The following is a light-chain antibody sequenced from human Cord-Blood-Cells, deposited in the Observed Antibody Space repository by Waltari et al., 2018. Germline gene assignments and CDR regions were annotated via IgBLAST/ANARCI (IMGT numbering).Light chain of an antibody. CDR2: DAS. CDR1: QDISNY. V-gene: IGKV1-33*01. Sequence: DIQMTQSPSSLSASVGDRVTITCQASQDISNYLNWYQQKPGKAPKLLIYDASNLETGVPSRFSGSGSGTDFTFTISSLQPEDIATYYCQQYDNLPRTFGQGTKQEIK. CDR3: QQYDNLPRT. J-gene: IGKJ2*01.